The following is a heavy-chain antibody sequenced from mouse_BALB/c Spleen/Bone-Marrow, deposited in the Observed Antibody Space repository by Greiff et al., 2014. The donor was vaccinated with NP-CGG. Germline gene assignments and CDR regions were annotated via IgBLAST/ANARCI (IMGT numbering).Heavy chain of an antibody. CDR3: TRYYYGSSCEFAY. CDR1: GFNIKDTY. V-gene: IGHV14-3*02. J-gene: IGHJ3*01. D-gene: IGHD1-1*01. Sequence: VQLQQSGAELVKPGASVKLSCTASGFNIKDTYMHWVKQRPEQGLEWIGRIDPANGNTKYDPKFQGKATITADTSSNTAYLQLSSLSSEDAAVYYCTRYYYGSSCEFAYWGQGTLVTVSA. CDR2: IDPANGNT.